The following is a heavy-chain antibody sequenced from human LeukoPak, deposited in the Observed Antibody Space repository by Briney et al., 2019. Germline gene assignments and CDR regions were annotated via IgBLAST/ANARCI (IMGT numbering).Heavy chain of an antibody. CDR2: ISSGSVAI. Sequence: GGSLRLSCAASGFIFSSYSMNWVRQAPGKGLEWLSFISSGSVAIYYTDSVKGRFTISRDNAKNSLYLQMNSLRAEDTAVYYCARRPLSSSLVYYFDYWGQGALVTVSS. J-gene: IGHJ4*02. D-gene: IGHD6-13*01. V-gene: IGHV3-48*01. CDR3: ARRPLSSSLVYYFDY. CDR1: GFIFSSYS.